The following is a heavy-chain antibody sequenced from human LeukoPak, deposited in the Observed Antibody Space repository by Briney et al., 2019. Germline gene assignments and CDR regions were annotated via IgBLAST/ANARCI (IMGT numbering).Heavy chain of an antibody. Sequence: GGSLRLSCAASGFTFSSYAMSWVRQAPEKGLEWVSYISSSGSIIYYADSVKGRFTISRDNAKNSLYLQMNSLRAEDTAVYYCAGEMATNPFDYWGQGTLVTVSS. J-gene: IGHJ4*02. CDR2: ISSSGSII. CDR1: GFTFSSYA. D-gene: IGHD5-24*01. V-gene: IGHV3-48*04. CDR3: AGEMATNPFDY.